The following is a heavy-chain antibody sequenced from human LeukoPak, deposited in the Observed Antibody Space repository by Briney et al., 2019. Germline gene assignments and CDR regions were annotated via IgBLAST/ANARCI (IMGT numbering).Heavy chain of an antibody. CDR3: ARALAVAGTDDAFDI. V-gene: IGHV3-21*01. J-gene: IGHJ3*02. D-gene: IGHD6-19*01. CDR2: ISSSSSYI. CDR1: GFTFSSYS. Sequence: GGSLRLSCAASGFTFSSYSMNWVRQAPGKGLEWVSSISSSSSYIYYADSVKGRFTISRDNAKNSLYLQMNSLRAEDTAVYYCARALAVAGTDDAFDIWGQGTMVTVSS.